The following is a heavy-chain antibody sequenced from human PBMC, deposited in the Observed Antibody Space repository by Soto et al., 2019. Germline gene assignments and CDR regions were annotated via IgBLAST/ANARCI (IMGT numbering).Heavy chain of an antibody. CDR1: GGSIISTHW. Sequence: LSLTCAVSGGSIISTHWWTWVRQSPGKGLEWIGEIYHNGATNYNPSLKSRLTISVDTSMNHFSLSLTPVTVRDTATYFCARGPQYWGPGKLVTVSS. J-gene: IGHJ4*02. CDR2: IYHNGAT. V-gene: IGHV4-4*01. CDR3: ARGPQY.